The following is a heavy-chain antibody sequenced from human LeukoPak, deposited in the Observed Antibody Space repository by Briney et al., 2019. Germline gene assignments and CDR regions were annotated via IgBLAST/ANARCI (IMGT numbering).Heavy chain of an antibody. V-gene: IGHV1-24*01. CDR1: GYTLTELS. CDR3: ATARMVRGEDGMDV. D-gene: IGHD3-10*01. CDR2: FDPEDGET. J-gene: IGHJ6*04. Sequence: ASVKVSCKVSGYTLTELSMHWVRQAPGKGLEWMGGFDPEDGETTYAQKFQGRVTMTEDTSTDAAYMELSSLRSEDTAVYYCATARMVRGEDGMDVWGKGTTVTVSS.